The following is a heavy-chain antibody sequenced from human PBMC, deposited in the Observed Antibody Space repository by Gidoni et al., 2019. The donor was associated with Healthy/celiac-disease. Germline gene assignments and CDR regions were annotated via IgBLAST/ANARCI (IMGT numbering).Heavy chain of an antibody. V-gene: IGHV3-74*01. CDR3: ARGAGSGSWVLEVDV. D-gene: IGHD3-10*01. J-gene: IGHJ6*04. CDR2: SNSDGSST. Sequence: EVQLVESGGGLVQPGGSLILSCAASGFTFSSYWMHWVRQAPGKGLVWVSRSNSDGSSTSYAGSVKSRFTISRDNAKNTLYLQMNSLRAEDTAVYYCARGAGSGSWVLEVDVWGKGTTVTVSS. CDR1: GFTFSSYW.